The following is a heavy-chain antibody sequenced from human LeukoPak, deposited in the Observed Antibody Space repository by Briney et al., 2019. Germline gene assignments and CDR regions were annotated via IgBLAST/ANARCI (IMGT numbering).Heavy chain of an antibody. CDR2: ISAYNGNT. CDR3: ARCPIHDYGDYELASPEYYYYYMDV. CDR1: GYTFSTYG. J-gene: IGHJ6*03. V-gene: IGHV1-18*01. D-gene: IGHD4-17*01. Sequence: GASVKVSCKASGYTFSTYGISWVRQAPGQGLEWMGWISAYNGNTNYAQKLQGRVTMTTDTSTSTAYMELRSLRSDDTAVYYCARCPIHDYGDYELASPEYYYYYMDVWGKGTTVTVSS.